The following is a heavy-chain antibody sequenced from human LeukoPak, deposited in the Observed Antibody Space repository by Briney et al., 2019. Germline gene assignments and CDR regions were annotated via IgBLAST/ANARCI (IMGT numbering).Heavy chain of an antibody. D-gene: IGHD6-13*01. J-gene: IGHJ4*02. CDR1: GFTFSDYW. CDR3: ARDNGSSRSYFDY. V-gene: IGHV3-7*01. CDR2: IKQDGSEK. Sequence: GGSLRLSCAASGFTFSDYWMSWVRQAPGKGLEWVANIKQDGSEKYYVDALTGRFTVSRDNSKNTLYLQMNSLRAEDTAVYYCARDNGSSRSYFDYWGQGTLVTVSS.